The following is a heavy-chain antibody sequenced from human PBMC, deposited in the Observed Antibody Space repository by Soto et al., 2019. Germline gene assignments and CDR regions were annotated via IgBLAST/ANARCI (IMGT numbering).Heavy chain of an antibody. V-gene: IGHV4-34*01. J-gene: IGHJ4*02. CDR3: ARDKITGRFDY. D-gene: IGHD2-8*02. CDR2: INHSGST. CDR1: GGSFSGYY. Sequence: WETLSLTCAVYGGSFSGYYWTWIRQPPGTGLEWIGEINHSGSTSYNPSLKSRVTISVDTSKNQFSLKLTSVTAADTAVYYCARDKITGRFDYWAQGTLVTVSS.